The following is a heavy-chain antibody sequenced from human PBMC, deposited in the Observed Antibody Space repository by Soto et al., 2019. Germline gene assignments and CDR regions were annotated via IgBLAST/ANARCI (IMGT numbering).Heavy chain of an antibody. CDR1: GFTFDDYA. CDR3: AKGRGYSYGGPPFDY. J-gene: IGHJ4*02. V-gene: IGHV3-9*01. CDR2: ISWNSGSI. Sequence: EVQLVESGGSLVQPGRSLRLSCAASGFTFDDYAMHWVRQAPGKGLEWVSGISWNSGSIGYADSVQGRFTISRDNAKNSLYLQMNSLRAEDTALYYCAKGRGYSYGGPPFDYWGQGTLVTVSS. D-gene: IGHD5-18*01.